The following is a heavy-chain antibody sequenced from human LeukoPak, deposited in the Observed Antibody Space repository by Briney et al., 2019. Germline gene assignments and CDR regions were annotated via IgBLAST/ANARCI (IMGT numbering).Heavy chain of an antibody. D-gene: IGHD3-22*01. CDR2: INQDGSEK. V-gene: IGHV3-7*02. CDR1: GFTFSSYW. J-gene: IGHJ4*02. Sequence: GGSLRLSCVASGFTFSSYWMSWVRHAPGKGLEWVANINQDGSEKYYVDSVKGRFTISRDNAKNSLYLQMNSLRAEDTAVYYCASQRALIVWGQGTLVTVSS. CDR3: ASQRALIV.